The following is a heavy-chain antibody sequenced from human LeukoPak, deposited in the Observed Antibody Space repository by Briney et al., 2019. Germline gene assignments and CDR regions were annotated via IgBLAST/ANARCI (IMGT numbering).Heavy chain of an antibody. CDR3: ARLTRNLYGKVV. CDR2: MNPNSCNT. D-gene: IGHD4-11*01. CDR1: VYSFSSYD. V-gene: IGHV1-8*01. Sequence: GASLKVSCKASVYSFSSYDIYGVRQAPGQGLEWTGWMNPNSCNTGYAQKFQSRVTMNRSTSTRTTYMEVKTLTSEDTAPYYCARLTRNLYGKVVWGQGSPVIVSS. J-gene: IGHJ6*02.